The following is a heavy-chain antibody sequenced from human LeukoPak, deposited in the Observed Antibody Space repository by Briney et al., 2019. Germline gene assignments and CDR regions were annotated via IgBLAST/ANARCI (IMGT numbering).Heavy chain of an antibody. CDR2: ISGSGGST. Sequence: PGGSLRLSCAASGFTFSSYAMSWVRQAPGKGLEWVSAISGSGGSTYYPDSVKGRFTISRDNSKNTLYLQMNSLRAEDTAVYYCAKDRFYYDSSGIDAFDIWGQGTMVTVSS. V-gene: IGHV3-23*01. CDR3: AKDRFYYDSSGIDAFDI. D-gene: IGHD3-22*01. J-gene: IGHJ3*02. CDR1: GFTFSSYA.